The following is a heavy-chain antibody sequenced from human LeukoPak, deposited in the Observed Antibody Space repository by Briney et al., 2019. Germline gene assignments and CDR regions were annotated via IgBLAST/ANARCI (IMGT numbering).Heavy chain of an antibody. CDR3: ASRRQYDSSLFWNFDL. CDR2: INHSGST. CDR1: GGSFSGYY. Sequence: SETLSLTCAVYGGSFSGYYWSWIRQSPGKGLEWIGEINHSGSTNYNPSLKSRVTISVDTSKNQFSLKLNSVTAADTAVYCCASRRQYDSSLFWNFDLWGRGTLVTVSS. J-gene: IGHJ2*01. V-gene: IGHV4-34*01. D-gene: IGHD6-6*01.